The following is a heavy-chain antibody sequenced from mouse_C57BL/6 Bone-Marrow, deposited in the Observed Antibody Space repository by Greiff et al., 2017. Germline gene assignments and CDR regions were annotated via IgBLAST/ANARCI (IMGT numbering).Heavy chain of an antibody. V-gene: IGHV1-18*01. Sequence: EVQLQQSGPELVKPGASVKIPCKASGYTFTDYNMDWVKQSHGKSLEWIGDINPNNGGTIYNQKFKGKATLTVDKSTSTAYMELRSLTSEDTAVYYCARWPRGYYDVWGTGTTVTVSS. J-gene: IGHJ1*03. CDR1: GYTFTDYN. CDR2: INPNNGGT. CDR3: ARWPRGYYDV.